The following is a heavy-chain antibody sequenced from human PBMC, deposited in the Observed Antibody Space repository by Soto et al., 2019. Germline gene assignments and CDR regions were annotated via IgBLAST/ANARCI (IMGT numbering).Heavy chain of an antibody. D-gene: IGHD3-10*01. CDR3: AREPMVRGVRSYYYYYGMDV. CDR1: GYTFTSYD. J-gene: IGHJ6*02. CDR2: MNPNSGNT. V-gene: IGHV1-8*01. Sequence: ASVKVSCKASGYTFTSYDINWVRQATGQGLEWMGWMNPNSGNTGYAQKFQGRVTMTRNTSISTAYMELSSLRSEDAAVYYCAREPMVRGVRSYYYYYGMDVWGQGTTVTVSS.